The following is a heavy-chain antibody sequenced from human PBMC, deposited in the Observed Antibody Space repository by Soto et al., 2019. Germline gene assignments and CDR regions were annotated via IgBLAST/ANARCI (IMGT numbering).Heavy chain of an antibody. CDR2: ISGDGGST. V-gene: IGHV3-23*01. Sequence: GGSLRLSCAASGFTFNSYAMSWVRQAPGKGLEWVSGISGDGGSTYYADSVKGRFTISRDNSRNTLYLQINSLRAEDTAMYYCGTLTSGWYYYVDYWGQGTLVTVSS. J-gene: IGHJ4*02. CDR1: GFTFNSYA. CDR3: GTLTSGWYYYVDY. D-gene: IGHD6-19*01.